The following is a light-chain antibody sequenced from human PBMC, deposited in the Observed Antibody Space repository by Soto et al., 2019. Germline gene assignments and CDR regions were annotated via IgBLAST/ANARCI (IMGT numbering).Light chain of an antibody. Sequence: EIVLTQSPGTLSLSPGERATLSCRASRSLSSSYVVWYQQKPGQAPRLLIYAASRRSTGIADRFSGSGSGTEYTLTISRLEPEDFAVYYCQHHGTFGQGTKREIK. J-gene: IGKJ2*01. CDR3: QHHGT. CDR2: AAS. CDR1: RSLSSSY. V-gene: IGKV3-20*01.